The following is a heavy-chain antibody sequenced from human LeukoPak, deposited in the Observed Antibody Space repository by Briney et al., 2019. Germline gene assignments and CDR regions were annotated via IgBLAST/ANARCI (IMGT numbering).Heavy chain of an antibody. CDR2: INPNSGGT. CDR1: GYTFTGYY. D-gene: IGHD6-19*01. CDR3: ARDQVAGSPNWFDP. V-gene: IGHV1-2*02. J-gene: IGHJ5*02. Sequence: ASVKVSCKASGYTFTGYYMHWVRQAPGQGLEWMGWINPNSGGTNYAQKFQGRVTMTRDTSIGTAYMELSRLRSDDTAVYYCARDQVAGSPNWFDPWGQGTLVTVSS.